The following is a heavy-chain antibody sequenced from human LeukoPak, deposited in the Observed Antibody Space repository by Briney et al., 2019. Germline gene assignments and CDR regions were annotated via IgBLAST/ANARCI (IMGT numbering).Heavy chain of an antibody. CDR1: GFTFSSYG. CDR3: AKDDIAAAAFDY. V-gene: IGHV3-30*18. J-gene: IGHJ4*02. Sequence: GGSLRLSCAASGFTFSSYGMHWVRQAPGKGLEWVAVISYDGSNKYYADSVKGRFTISRDNSKNTLYLQMNSLRAEDTAVYYCAKDDIAAAAFDYRGQGTLVTVSS. D-gene: IGHD6-13*01. CDR2: ISYDGSNK.